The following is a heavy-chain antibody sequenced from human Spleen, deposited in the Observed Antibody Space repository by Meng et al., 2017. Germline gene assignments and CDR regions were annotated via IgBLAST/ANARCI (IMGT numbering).Heavy chain of an antibody. CDR1: GYTFTSYG. CDR2: ISAYNGNT. V-gene: IGHV1-18*01. Sequence: ASVKVSCKASGYTFTSYGISWVRQAPGQGLEWMGWISAYNGNTNYAQKLQGRVTMTTDTSTSTAYMELRSLRSDDTAVYYCARAPRSDVEWLDYYGMDVWGQGTTVTVSS. J-gene: IGHJ6*02. CDR3: ARAPRSDVEWLDYYGMDV. D-gene: IGHD3-3*01.